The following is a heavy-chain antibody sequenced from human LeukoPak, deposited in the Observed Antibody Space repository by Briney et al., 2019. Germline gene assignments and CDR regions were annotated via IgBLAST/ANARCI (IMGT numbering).Heavy chain of an antibody. V-gene: IGHV3-23*01. CDR1: GFTFSKYA. CDR3: AKPFFSFWGPKAGS. D-gene: IGHD3-16*01. Sequence: PGGSLRLSCAASGFTFSKYAMSWVRQAPGKGLEWVSGISDSGGRTYYADSVKGRFTISRDNSKNTLYLQMNSLRAEDTAVYYCAKPFFSFWGPKAGSLGQGTLVTVSS. J-gene: IGHJ5*02. CDR2: ISDSGGRT.